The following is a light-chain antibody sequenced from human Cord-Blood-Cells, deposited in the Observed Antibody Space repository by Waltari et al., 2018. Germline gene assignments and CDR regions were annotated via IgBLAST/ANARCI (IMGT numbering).Light chain of an antibody. Sequence: EIVLTQSPATLSLSPGETVTLSCRASQSVSSYLAWYQQKPGQAPRLLISGASNRATGIPARFSGSGSGTDFTLTISSLEPEDFSVYYCQQRSNWLMYTFGQGTKLEIK. CDR2: GAS. CDR1: QSVSSY. V-gene: IGKV3-11*01. J-gene: IGKJ2*01. CDR3: QQRSNWLMYT.